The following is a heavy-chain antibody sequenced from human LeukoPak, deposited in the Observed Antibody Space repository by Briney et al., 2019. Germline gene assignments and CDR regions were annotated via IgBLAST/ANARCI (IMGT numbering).Heavy chain of an antibody. D-gene: IGHD3-10*01. CDR3: ARGRRRITMVRGVIGNAFDI. J-gene: IGHJ3*02. Sequence: ASVKVSCKASGYTFKIYGISWVRQAPGQGLEWMGWISPYNGNTNYVQKLQGRVTMTTDTSTSTAYMELRSLTSDDTAVYYCARGRRRITMVRGVIGNAFDIWGQGTMVTVSS. V-gene: IGHV1-18*01. CDR1: GYTFKIYG. CDR2: ISPYNGNT.